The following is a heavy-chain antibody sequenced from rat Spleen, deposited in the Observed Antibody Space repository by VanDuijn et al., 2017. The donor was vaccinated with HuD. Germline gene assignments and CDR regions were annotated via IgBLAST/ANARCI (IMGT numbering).Heavy chain of an antibody. D-gene: IGHD1-6*01. CDR3: ARQDVYYGSEVY. V-gene: IGHV5S23*01. CDR1: GFTFSNYD. CDR2: ISTNGGST. J-gene: IGHJ2*01. Sequence: EVQLVESGGGLVQPGRSLKLSCTTSGFTFSNYDMTWVRQSPTKGLEWVTSISTNGGSTYYRDSVKGRFTISRDNVKSTLYLQMDSLRSADTATYYCARQDVYYGSEVYWGQGVMVTVSS.